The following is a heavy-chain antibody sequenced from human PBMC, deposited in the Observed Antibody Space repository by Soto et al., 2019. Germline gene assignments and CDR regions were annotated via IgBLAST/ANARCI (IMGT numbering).Heavy chain of an antibody. CDR2: ISGSGGGT. V-gene: IGHV3-23*01. CDR3: AKPPRGLAPGYFDY. D-gene: IGHD3-16*01. CDR1: GFTFSSYW. Sequence: GGSLRLSCAASGFTFSSYWMSWVRQAPGKGLEWVADISGSGGGTYYADSVKGRFTISRDNSKNTLYLQMNSLRAEDTAVYYCAKPPRGLAPGYFDYWGQGTLVTVSS. J-gene: IGHJ4*02.